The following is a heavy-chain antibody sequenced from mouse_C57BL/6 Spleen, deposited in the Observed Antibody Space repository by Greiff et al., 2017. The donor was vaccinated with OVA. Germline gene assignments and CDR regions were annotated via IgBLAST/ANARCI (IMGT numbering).Heavy chain of an antibody. V-gene: IGHV1-26*01. CDR3: ARRDYGSADY. D-gene: IGHD1-1*01. CDR2: INPNNGGT. Sequence: EVQLQQSGPELVKPGASVKISCKASGYTFTDYYMNWVKQSHGKSLEWIGDINPNNGGTSYNQKFKGKATLTVDKSSSTAYMELRSLPSEDSAVYYCARRDYGSADYWGQGTTLTVSS. CDR1: GYTFTDYY. J-gene: IGHJ2*01.